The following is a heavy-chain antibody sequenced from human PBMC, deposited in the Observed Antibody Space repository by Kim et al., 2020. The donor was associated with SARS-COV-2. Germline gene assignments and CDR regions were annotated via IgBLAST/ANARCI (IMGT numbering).Heavy chain of an antibody. J-gene: IGHJ4*02. D-gene: IGHD3-16*01. V-gene: IGHV3-64*01. Sequence: YAHMVRGRLTIPIDNSKNTLYLQMGSLRAEDMAVYYCAREMGVPAGPFFDYWGQGTLVTVSS. CDR3: AREMGVPAGPFFDY.